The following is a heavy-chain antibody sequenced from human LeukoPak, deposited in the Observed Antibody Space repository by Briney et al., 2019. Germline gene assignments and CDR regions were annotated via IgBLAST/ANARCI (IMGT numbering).Heavy chain of an antibody. V-gene: IGHV1-18*01. CDR1: GYTFTSYG. D-gene: IGHD5-12*01. Sequence: ASVKVSCTASGYTFTSYGVSWVRQAPGQGLEWMGWISGYNGNTNYAQKVQGRVTMTTDTSTSTAYMELRSLRSDDTAVYYCATAYSGYASPRFMLDYWGQGTLVTVSS. J-gene: IGHJ4*02. CDR2: ISGYNGNT. CDR3: ATAYSGYASPRFMLDY.